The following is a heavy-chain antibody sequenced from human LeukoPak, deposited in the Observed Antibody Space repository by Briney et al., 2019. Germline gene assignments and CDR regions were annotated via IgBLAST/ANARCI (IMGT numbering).Heavy chain of an antibody. J-gene: IGHJ6*02. CDR1: GFTFDDYA. CDR3: AKGLWFGESYYYYGMDV. Sequence: GGSLRLSCAASGFTFDDYAMHWVRQAPGKGLEWVSLISGDGGSTYYADSVKGRFTISRDNSKNSLYLQMNSLRTEDTALYYCAKGLWFGESYYYYGMDVWGQGTTVTVSS. CDR2: ISGDGGST. V-gene: IGHV3-43*02. D-gene: IGHD3-10*01.